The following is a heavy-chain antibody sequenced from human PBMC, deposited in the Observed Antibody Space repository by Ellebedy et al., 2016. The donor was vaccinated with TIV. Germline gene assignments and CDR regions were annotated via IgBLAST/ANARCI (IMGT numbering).Heavy chain of an antibody. Sequence: PGGSLRLSCSASGFTFSTYSMNWVRQAPGKGLEWISYIYSGGSTIYYADSVKGRFTISRDNADNSLYLQMNSLRDEDTAVYYWARESHDYGDYGFDCWGQGTLVTVSS. J-gene: IGHJ4*02. CDR2: IYSGGSTI. V-gene: IGHV3-48*02. CDR3: ARESHDYGDYGFDC. D-gene: IGHD4-17*01. CDR1: GFTFSTYS.